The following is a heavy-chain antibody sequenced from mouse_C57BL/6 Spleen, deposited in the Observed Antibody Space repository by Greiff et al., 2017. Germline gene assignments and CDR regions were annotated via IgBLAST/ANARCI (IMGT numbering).Heavy chain of an antibody. CDR1: GYSITSGYD. V-gene: IGHV3-1*01. CDR2: ISYSGST. Sequence: VQLKESGPGMVKPSQSLSLTCTVTGYSITSGYDWHWIRHFPGNKLEWRGYISYSGSTNYNPSLKSRISITHDTSKNHFFLKLNSVTTEDTATYYCARDGGYWYFDVWGTGTTVTVSS. CDR3: ARDGGYWYFDV. J-gene: IGHJ1*03.